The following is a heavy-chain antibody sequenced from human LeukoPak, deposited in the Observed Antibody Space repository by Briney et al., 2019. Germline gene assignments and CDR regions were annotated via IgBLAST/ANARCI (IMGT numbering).Heavy chain of an antibody. V-gene: IGHV1-18*01. D-gene: IGHD1-26*01. CDR3: ARVSAWELFEADY. J-gene: IGHJ4*02. Sequence: ASVKVSCKTSGFTFDDFGISWVRQAPRQGLEWMGWISAHYSDTNPAQKFQGRVTMTRDPSTSTAYMELKSLKSGDTAFYYCARVSAWELFEADYWGQGTLVTVSS. CDR2: ISAHYSDT. CDR1: GFTFDDFG.